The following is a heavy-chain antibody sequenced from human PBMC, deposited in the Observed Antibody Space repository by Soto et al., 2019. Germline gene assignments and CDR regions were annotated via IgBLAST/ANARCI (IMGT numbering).Heavy chain of an antibody. D-gene: IGHD3-10*01. CDR2: IIPNLDTP. CDR3: AVAMVREILIFEFSGMHG. Sequence: QVHLVQSGAEVKKPGSSVNVSCKTSGGSFNNFAVSWVRQAPGHGLEWLGGIIPNLDTPNYSQKFQDRVTITADESTSPVYMEPRCLRSNETGVYYCAVAMVREILIFEFSGMHGWGQGTTVIVSS. V-gene: IGHV1-69*01. CDR1: GGSFNNFA. J-gene: IGHJ6*02.